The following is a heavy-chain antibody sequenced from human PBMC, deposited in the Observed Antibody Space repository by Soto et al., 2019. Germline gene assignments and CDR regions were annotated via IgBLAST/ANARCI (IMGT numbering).Heavy chain of an antibody. V-gene: IGHV3-33*01. Sequence: GGSLRLSCAASGFTFSSYGMHWFRQAPGKGLEWVAVIWYDGSNKYYADSVKGRFTISRDNSKNTLYLQMNSLRAEDTAVYYCARDPNSSWDQYYFDYWGQGTLVTVSS. CDR3: ARDPNSSWDQYYFDY. CDR2: IWYDGSNK. D-gene: IGHD6-6*01. J-gene: IGHJ4*02. CDR1: GFTFSSYG.